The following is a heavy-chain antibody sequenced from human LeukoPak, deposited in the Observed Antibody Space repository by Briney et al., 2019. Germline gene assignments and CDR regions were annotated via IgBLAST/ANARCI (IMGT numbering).Heavy chain of an antibody. D-gene: IGHD2-2*01. CDR1: GFTLSNYD. V-gene: IGHV3-21*01. Sequence: GGSLRLSCAASGFTLSNYDMNWVRQAPGEGLEWVSSISTSSRYIYYKDSVRGRFTISRDDAKNSLYLEMNSLRAEDTAVYYCARADCSSSTCYLRRSWFDPWGQGTLVTVSS. J-gene: IGHJ5*02. CDR3: ARADCSSSTCYLRRSWFDP. CDR2: ISTSSRYI.